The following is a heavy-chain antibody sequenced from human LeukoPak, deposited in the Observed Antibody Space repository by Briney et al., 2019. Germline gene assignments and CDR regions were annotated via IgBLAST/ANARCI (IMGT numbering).Heavy chain of an antibody. D-gene: IGHD3-10*01. CDR1: GFTFASYA. Sequence: GGSLRLSCAASGFTFASYAMTWVRQAPGKGLEWVSAISGSGVNTYYADSVKGRFTISRDNSKNTLYLQMNSLRAEHAAVYYCAKDDGNHYGSGSYFDNWGQKTLVTVSS. J-gene: IGHJ4*02. V-gene: IGHV3-23*01. CDR2: ISGSGVNT. CDR3: AKDDGNHYGSGSYFDN.